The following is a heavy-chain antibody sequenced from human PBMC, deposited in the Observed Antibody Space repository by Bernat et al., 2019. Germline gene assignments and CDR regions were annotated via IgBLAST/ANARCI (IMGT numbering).Heavy chain of an antibody. Sequence: EVQLLESGGGLVQPGGSLRLSCAASGFTFSSYAMSWVRQAPGKGLEWVSAISGSGGSTYYADSVKGRFTISRDNSKNTLYLQMNSLRAEDTAVYYCAKDPKVRIAAAGKNYFDYWGQGTLVTVSS. CDR2: ISGSGGST. CDR3: AKDPKVRIAAAGKNYFDY. CDR1: GFTFSSYA. V-gene: IGHV3-23*01. D-gene: IGHD6-13*01. J-gene: IGHJ4*02.